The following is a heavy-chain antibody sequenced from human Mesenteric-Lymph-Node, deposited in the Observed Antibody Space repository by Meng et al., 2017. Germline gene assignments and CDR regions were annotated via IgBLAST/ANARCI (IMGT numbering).Heavy chain of an antibody. CDR2: ISYDGSNK. D-gene: IGHD6-19*01. J-gene: IGHJ4*02. V-gene: IGHV3-30*15. CDR1: GFTFSSYA. Sequence: GESLKISCAASGFTFSSYAMHWVRQAPGKGLEWVAVISYDGSNKYYADSVKGRFTISRDNSKNTLYLQMGSLRAEDMAVYYCARVSSSGWPTFDYWGQGTLVTVSS. CDR3: ARVSSSGWPTFDY.